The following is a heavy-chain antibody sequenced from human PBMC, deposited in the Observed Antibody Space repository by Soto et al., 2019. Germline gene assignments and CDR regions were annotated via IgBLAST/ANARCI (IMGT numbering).Heavy chain of an antibody. D-gene: IGHD4-17*01. CDR2: IYSGGAT. CDR1: GFTVTNKY. J-gene: IGHJ2*01. V-gene: IGHV3-53*01. Sequence: EVQLVESGGNLIQPGGSLRLSCAASGFTVTNKYMTWVRQAPGKGLEWVSLIYSGGATSYADSVKGRSTISRDNSKDILYLQVNSLRAEYTAVYYCARVDYGDYGWYFDLWGRGTLVTVSS. CDR3: ARVDYGDYGWYFDL.